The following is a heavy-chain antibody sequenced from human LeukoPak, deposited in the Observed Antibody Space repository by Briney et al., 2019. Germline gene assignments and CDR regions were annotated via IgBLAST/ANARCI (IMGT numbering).Heavy chain of an antibody. J-gene: IGHJ4*02. Sequence: GGSLRLSCAVSGITLSNYGMSWVRQAPGKGLEWVAGLSGSGGGTNYADSVQGRFTISRDNPKNTLYLQINSLRAEDTAVYFCAKRGVVIRVFLVGFHKEAYYFDSWGQGALVTVSS. V-gene: IGHV3-23*01. D-gene: IGHD3-10*01. CDR2: LSGSGGGT. CDR3: AKRGVVIRVFLVGFHKEAYYFDS. CDR1: GITLSNYG.